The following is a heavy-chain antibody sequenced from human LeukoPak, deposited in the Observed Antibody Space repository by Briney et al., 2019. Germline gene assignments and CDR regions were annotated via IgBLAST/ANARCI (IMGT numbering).Heavy chain of an antibody. J-gene: IGHJ3*02. Sequence: SETLSLTCTVSGGSISSYYWSWIRQPPGKGLEWIGYIYYSGNTNYNPSLKSRVTISIDASKNQFSLKLSSVTAADTAVYYCAGTYSLYDAFDIWGQGTMVTISS. D-gene: IGHD6-13*01. CDR3: AGTYSLYDAFDI. CDR2: IYYSGNT. V-gene: IGHV4-59*08. CDR1: GGSISSYY.